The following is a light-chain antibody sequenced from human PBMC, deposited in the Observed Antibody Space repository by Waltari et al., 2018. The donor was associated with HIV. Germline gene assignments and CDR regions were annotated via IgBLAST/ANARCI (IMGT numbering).Light chain of an antibody. CDR2: SNN. CDR3: AAWDDSLNGWV. CDR1: SSNIGRNT. Sequence: QSVLTQPPSASGTPGHRVTISCSGSSSNIGRNTLTWYQQLPGTAPKLLIYSNNQRPSGVPDRFSGSNSGTSASLAISGLQSEDEADYYCAAWDDSLNGWVFGGGTKLTVL. V-gene: IGLV1-44*01. J-gene: IGLJ3*02.